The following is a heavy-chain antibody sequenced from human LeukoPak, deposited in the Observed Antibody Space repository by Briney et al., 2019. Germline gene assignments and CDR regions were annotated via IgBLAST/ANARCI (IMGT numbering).Heavy chain of an antibody. V-gene: IGHV4-61*10. CDR3: ARHEGVGWELLPHFDY. Sequence: PSETLSLTRTVSGASIISSNYYWSWIRQPAGKGLEWIGYIYYSGSTNYNPSLKSRVTISVDTSKNQFSLKLSSVTAADTAVYYCARHEGVGWELLPHFDYWGQGTLVTVSS. J-gene: IGHJ4*02. CDR1: GASIISSNYY. D-gene: IGHD1-26*01. CDR2: IYYSGST.